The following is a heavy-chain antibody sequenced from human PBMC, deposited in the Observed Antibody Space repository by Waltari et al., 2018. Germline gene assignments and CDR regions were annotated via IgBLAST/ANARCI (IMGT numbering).Heavy chain of an antibody. CDR3: AGGIGDY. D-gene: IGHD2-15*01. J-gene: IGHJ4*02. CDR1: GFTFRTYW. V-gene: IGHV3-74*02. Sequence: EVQLVESGGGLVQPGGSLRLSCAASGFTFRTYWMQWVRQSLGEGLVWVSRINSGGTLTSYADSVKGRFTISRDNAKNTLYLQMNTLRPEDTGIYYCAGGIGDYWGQGTLLTVSS. CDR2: INSGGTLT.